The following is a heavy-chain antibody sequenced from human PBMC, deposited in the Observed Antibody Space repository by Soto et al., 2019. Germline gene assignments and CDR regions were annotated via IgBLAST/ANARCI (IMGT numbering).Heavy chain of an antibody. D-gene: IGHD2-8*01. Sequence: SETLSLTCAVYGGSFSGYYWSWIRQPPGKGLEWIGEINHSGSTNYNPSLKSRVTISVDTSKNQFSLKLSSVTAADTAVYYCARAGRARVMVYATRGFDYWGQGTLVTVSS. V-gene: IGHV4-34*01. CDR1: GGSFSGYY. J-gene: IGHJ4*02. CDR3: ARAGRARVMVYATRGFDY. CDR2: INHSGST.